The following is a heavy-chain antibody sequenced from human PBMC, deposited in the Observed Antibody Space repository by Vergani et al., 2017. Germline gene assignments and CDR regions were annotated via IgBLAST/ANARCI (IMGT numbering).Heavy chain of an antibody. J-gene: IGHJ6*03. CDR2: IAHTGRP. CDR1: GGSFTSYH. D-gene: IGHD2-8*01. CDR3: ARVNTETNGHLYYYYYMDV. V-gene: IGHV4-34*01. Sequence: QVQLQQWGGGLLKPSETLSLTCVVNGGSFTSYHWTWIRQSPGEGLEWVGDIAHTGRPDYNPSLKSRLTMAVDKFGTEFSLTLSSVTATDTAIYFCARVNTETNGHLYYYYYMDVWGQGTAVTVS.